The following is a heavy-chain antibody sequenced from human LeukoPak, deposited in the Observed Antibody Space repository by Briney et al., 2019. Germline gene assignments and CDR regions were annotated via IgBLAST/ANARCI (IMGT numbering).Heavy chain of an antibody. Sequence: ASVKVSCKSSGYTFINYGISWVRQAPGQGLEWMGWISAYSGTSKYSEDLQGRLSMTTDTSTRTAYMELRRLTPDDTGVYFCARGVEVEPAVAYYYNGMDVWGQGTTVTVSS. CDR2: ISAYSGTS. V-gene: IGHV1-18*01. D-gene: IGHD2-15*01. CDR3: ARGVEVEPAVAYYYNGMDV. J-gene: IGHJ6*02. CDR1: GYTFINYG.